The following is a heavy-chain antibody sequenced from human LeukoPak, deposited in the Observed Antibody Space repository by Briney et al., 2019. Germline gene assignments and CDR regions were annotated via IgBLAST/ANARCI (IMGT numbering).Heavy chain of an antibody. CDR3: AREDYGSGSYYNLPRWFDP. CDR1: GYTFTGYY. Sequence: GASVKVSCKASGYTFTGYYMHWVRQAPGQGLEWMGWINPNSGGTNYAQKFQGRVTMTRDTSISIAYMELSRLRSDDTAVYYCAREDYGSGSYYNLPRWFDPWGQGTLVTVSS. D-gene: IGHD3-10*01. V-gene: IGHV1-2*02. J-gene: IGHJ5*02. CDR2: INPNSGGT.